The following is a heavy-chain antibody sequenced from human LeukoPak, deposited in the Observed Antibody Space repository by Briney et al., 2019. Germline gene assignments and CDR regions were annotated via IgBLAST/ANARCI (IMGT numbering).Heavy chain of an antibody. CDR3: AAGSSGWYVDY. D-gene: IGHD6-19*01. J-gene: IGHJ4*02. CDR1: GFTFTTSA. CDR2: IVVDSGNT. V-gene: IGHV1-58*01. Sequence: GTSVKVSCKSSGFTFTTSAVQWVRQARGQRLEWIGWIVVDSGNTNYAQKFQERVTITRDTSTGTAYMELSSLRSEDTAMYYCAAGSSGWYVDYWGQGTLVTVSS.